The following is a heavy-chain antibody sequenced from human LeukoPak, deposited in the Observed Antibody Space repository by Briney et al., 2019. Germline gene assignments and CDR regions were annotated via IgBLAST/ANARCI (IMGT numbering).Heavy chain of an antibody. CDR1: GYTFTSYG. CDR3: ARDNYYDSSGYLDPFDY. D-gene: IGHD3-22*01. Sequence: ASVKVSCKASGYTFTSYGISWVRQAPGQGLEWMGWISAYNGNTNYAQKLQGRVTMTTDTSTSTAYMELRSLGSDDTAVYYCARDNYYDSSGYLDPFDYWGQGTLVTVSS. J-gene: IGHJ4*02. CDR2: ISAYNGNT. V-gene: IGHV1-18*01.